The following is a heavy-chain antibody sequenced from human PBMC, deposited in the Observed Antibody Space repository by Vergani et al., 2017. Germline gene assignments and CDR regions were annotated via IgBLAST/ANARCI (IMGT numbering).Heavy chain of an antibody. J-gene: IGHJ4*02. CDR2: IYSGGST. V-gene: IGHV3-53*01. CDR3: ARGHYDFWSGYYTG. CDR1: GFTVSSNY. D-gene: IGHD3-3*01. Sequence: EVQLVESGGGLIQPGGSLRLSCAASGFTVSSNYMSWVRQAPGKGLEWVSVIYSGGSTYYADSVKGRFTIARDNSKNTLYLQMNSLRAEDTAVYYCARGHYDFWSGYYTGWGQGTLVTVSS.